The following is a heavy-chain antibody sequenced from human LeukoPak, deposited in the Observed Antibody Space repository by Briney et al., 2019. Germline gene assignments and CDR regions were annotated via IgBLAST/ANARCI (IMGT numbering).Heavy chain of an antibody. J-gene: IGHJ5*02. Sequence: PSQTLSLTCTVSGGSISSGGYYWSWIRQPPGKGLEWIGYIYHSGSTYYNPSLKSRVTISVDRSKNQFSLKLSSVTAADTAVYYCASVRGLPAAFPSWGQGTLVTVSS. CDR3: ASVRGLPAAFPS. D-gene: IGHD2-2*01. CDR1: GGSISSGGYY. V-gene: IGHV4-30-2*01. CDR2: IYHSGST.